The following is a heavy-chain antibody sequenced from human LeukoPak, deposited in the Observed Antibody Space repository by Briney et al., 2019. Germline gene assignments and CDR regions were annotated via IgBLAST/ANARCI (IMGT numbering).Heavy chain of an antibody. V-gene: IGHV3-30-3*01. CDR1: GSTFSSYA. J-gene: IGHJ4*02. CDR3: ARAYNTMIVVVIKWSIDY. CDR2: ISYVGSNK. D-gene: IGHD3-22*01. Sequence: GGSLRLSCAASGSTFSSYAMHWVRPAPGKGLEWVAVISYVGSNKYYAGSVKGRFTVPRDNSKNTLYLQMNSVRAEDTAVYYCARAYNTMIVVVIKWSIDYWGQGTLVTVSS.